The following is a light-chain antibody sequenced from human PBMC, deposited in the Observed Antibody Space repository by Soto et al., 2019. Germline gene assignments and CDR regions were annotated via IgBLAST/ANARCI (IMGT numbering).Light chain of an antibody. Sequence: EIVMTQSPATLSVSPGERATLSCRASQSVSSNLAWYQQKPGQAPRLLIYGASTRDTGIPARFSGSGSGTEFTLTISSLQSEDFAVYYCQQYNKWPPFVQGTKVEIK. V-gene: IGKV3-15*01. CDR1: QSVSSN. CDR3: QQYNKWPP. J-gene: IGKJ1*01. CDR2: GAS.